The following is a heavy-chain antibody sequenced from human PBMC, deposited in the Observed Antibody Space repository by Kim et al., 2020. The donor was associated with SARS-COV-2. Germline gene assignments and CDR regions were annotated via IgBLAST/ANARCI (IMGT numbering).Heavy chain of an antibody. J-gene: IGHJ6*01. D-gene: IGHD1-26*01. CDR2: IRHSGST. CDR1: GESFSGYH. Sequence: SETLSLTCAVYGESFSGYHWTWVRLPPGKGLEWIGDIRHSGSTEYNPSLKSRVTISGDTSKNQFSLKLSFLTATDTAVYYCARRYRLGPSQNHYYAMDV. CDR3: ARRYRLGPSQNHYYAMDV. V-gene: IGHV4-34*01.